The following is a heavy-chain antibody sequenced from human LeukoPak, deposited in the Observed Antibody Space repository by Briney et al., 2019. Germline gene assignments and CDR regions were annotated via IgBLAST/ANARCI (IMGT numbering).Heavy chain of an antibody. V-gene: IGHV3-23*01. CDR3: AKDLYDSSSYIQYYFDC. J-gene: IGHJ4*02. Sequence: GGSLRLSCAASGFTFSSYAMSWVRQAPGKGLEWVSAFSGSGNSTYYPDSVKGRFTISRDNSKNTLYLQVNSLRAEDTAVYYCAKDLYDSSSYIQYYFDCWGQGTLVTVSS. CDR1: GFTFSSYA. D-gene: IGHD3-22*01. CDR2: FSGSGNST.